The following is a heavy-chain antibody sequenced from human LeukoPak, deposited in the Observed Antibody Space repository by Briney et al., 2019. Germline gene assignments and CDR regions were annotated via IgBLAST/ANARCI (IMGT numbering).Heavy chain of an antibody. V-gene: IGHV4-59*01. CDR3: ARDFYSSGWYEGFDP. CDR1: GGSISSYY. Sequence: SETLSLTCTVSGGSISSYYWSWLRQPPGKGLGWIGYIYYSGSTNYNPSLKSRVTISVDTSKNQFSLKLSSVTAADTAVYYCARDFYSSGWYEGFDPWGQGTLVTVSS. D-gene: IGHD6-19*01. CDR2: IYYSGST. J-gene: IGHJ5*02.